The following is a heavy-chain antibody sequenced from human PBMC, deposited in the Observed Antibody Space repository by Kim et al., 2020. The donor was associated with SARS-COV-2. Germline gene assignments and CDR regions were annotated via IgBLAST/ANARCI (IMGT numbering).Heavy chain of an antibody. Sequence: SETLSLTCTVYGGSFSGYYGHWIRQPPGKGLEWIGEINPSGTTTFNPSLMSRVTISLDTSKNRFSLRLTSVTAADTAVFYCARGGENYFDSWGHGSLVT. V-gene: IGHV4-34*01. CDR2: INPSGTT. CDR1: GGSFSGYY. D-gene: IGHD3-16*01. CDR3: ARGGENYFDS. J-gene: IGHJ4*03.